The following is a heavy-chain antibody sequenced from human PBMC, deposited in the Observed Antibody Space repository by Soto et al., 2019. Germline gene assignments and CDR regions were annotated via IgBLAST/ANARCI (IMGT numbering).Heavy chain of an antibody. CDR1: GGSISSGGYA. J-gene: IGHJ5*02. CDR2: IYHSGST. D-gene: IGHD2-15*01. V-gene: IGHV4-30-2*01. CDR3: ARWGSYCSGGSFYSNWFDP. Sequence: QLQLQESGSGLVKPSQTLYLICSVSGGSISSGGYAWSWIRQPPGKGLEWIGYIYHSGSTYYNPSLKSRVTISVDRSKDQFSLKLSSVTAADTAVYYSARWGSYCSGGSFYSNWFDPWGQGTLVTVSS.